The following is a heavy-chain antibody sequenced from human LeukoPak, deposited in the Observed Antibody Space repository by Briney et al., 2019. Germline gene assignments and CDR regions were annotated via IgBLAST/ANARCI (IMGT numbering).Heavy chain of an antibody. Sequence: SGPTLVKPTQTLTLTCTFSGFSLSTSGVGVGWIRQPPGKALEWLELIYWDDDKRYSPSLKSRLTITKDTSKNQVVLTMTNMDPVDTATYYCAHRQQLIAAAAFDPWGQGTLVTVSS. J-gene: IGHJ5*02. D-gene: IGHD6-13*01. CDR1: GFSLSTSGVG. CDR2: IYWDDDK. V-gene: IGHV2-5*02. CDR3: AHRQQLIAAAAFDP.